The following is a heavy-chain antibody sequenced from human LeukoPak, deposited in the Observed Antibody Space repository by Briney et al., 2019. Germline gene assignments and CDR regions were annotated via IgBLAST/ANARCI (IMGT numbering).Heavy chain of an antibody. Sequence: GGSLRLSCAASGITFSNYDMHWIRQAPGKGLEYISAISSNGAHIHYANSVQGRFTISRDNSKNTLYFQLGSLRAEDMAVYYCAPRVVGSAPFDYWGQGTLVTVSS. V-gene: IGHV3-64*01. D-gene: IGHD2-15*01. CDR1: GITFSNYD. CDR2: ISSNGAHI. J-gene: IGHJ4*02. CDR3: APRVVGSAPFDY.